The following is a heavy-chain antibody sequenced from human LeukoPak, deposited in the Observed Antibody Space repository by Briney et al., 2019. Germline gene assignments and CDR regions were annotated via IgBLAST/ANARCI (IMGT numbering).Heavy chain of an antibody. CDR3: ARSVDYFDNTGPHMMFDY. Sequence: SDTLSLTCNVSGDSITSNYWNWIRQPPGKGLEWIGYIYYTGITKYNPSLMSRVSMSVDTSKNQFFLKMNSVTAADTAVYHCARSVDYFDNTGPHMMFDYWGQGSLVTVSS. CDR1: GDSITSNY. V-gene: IGHV4-59*07. J-gene: IGHJ4*02. CDR2: IYYTGIT. D-gene: IGHD3-22*01.